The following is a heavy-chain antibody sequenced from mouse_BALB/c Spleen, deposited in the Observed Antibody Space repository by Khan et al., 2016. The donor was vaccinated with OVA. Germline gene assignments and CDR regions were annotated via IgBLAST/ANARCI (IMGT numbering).Heavy chain of an antibody. J-gene: IGHJ4*01. Sequence: EVQLQESGPSLVKPSQTLSLTCSVTGDSITSGFWNWIRKFTGNKFEYLGYITYSGNTYYNPSLKSRISITRDTSKSQYYLQLNSVTTEDTATYYCARSYGSCAMDYWGQGTSVTVSS. V-gene: IGHV3-8*02. CDR3: ARSYGSCAMDY. CDR1: GDSITSGF. D-gene: IGHD1-1*01. CDR2: ITYSGNT.